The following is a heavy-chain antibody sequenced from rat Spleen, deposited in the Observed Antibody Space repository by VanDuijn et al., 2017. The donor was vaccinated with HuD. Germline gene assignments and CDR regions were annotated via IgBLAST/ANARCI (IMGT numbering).Heavy chain of an antibody. CDR1: GFSLISNT. V-gene: IGHV2-1*01. Sequence: QVQLMESGPGLVQSSQTLSLTCTVSGFSLISNTVHWVRQPPGKGLEWMGRIQNGGNTDYNSTLKSRLSISRDTSKSQVFLKMNSLQTDDTAIYFCTRSYGGYSQHWFPYWGQGTLVTVSS. J-gene: IGHJ3*01. CDR3: TRSYGGYSQHWFPY. CDR2: IQNGGNT. D-gene: IGHD1-11*01.